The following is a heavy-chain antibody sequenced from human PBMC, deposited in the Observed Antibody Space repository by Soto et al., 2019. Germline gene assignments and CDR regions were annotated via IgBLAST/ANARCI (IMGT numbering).Heavy chain of an antibody. CDR3: ARGVWYYDSSGYPSFDY. CDR2: ISAYNGNT. Sequence: ASVKVSCKASGYTFTSYGISWVRQAPGQGLEWMGWISAYNGNTNYAQKLQGGVTMTTDTSTSTAYMELRSLRSDDTAVYYCARGVWYYDSSGYPSFDYWGQGTLVTVSS. V-gene: IGHV1-18*01. CDR1: GYTFTSYG. D-gene: IGHD3-22*01. J-gene: IGHJ4*02.